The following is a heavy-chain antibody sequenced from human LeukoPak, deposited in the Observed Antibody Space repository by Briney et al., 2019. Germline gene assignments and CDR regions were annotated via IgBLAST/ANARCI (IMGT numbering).Heavy chain of an antibody. CDR2: ISGSGGST. V-gene: IGHV3-23*01. D-gene: IGHD3-9*01. J-gene: IGHJ4*02. Sequence: GGSLRLSCAASGLTFSSYAMSWVRQAPGKGLEWVSAISGSGGSTYYADSVKGRFTISRDNSKNTLYLQMNSLRAEDTAVYYCASSKYYDILTGYYYWGQGTLVTVSS. CDR1: GLTFSSYA. CDR3: ASSKYYDILTGYYY.